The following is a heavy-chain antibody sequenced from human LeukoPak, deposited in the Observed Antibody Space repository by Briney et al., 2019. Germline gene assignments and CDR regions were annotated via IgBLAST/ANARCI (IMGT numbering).Heavy chain of an antibody. CDR2: ISYDGSNK. Sequence: GSLRLSCAASGFTFSSYAMHWVRQAPGKGLEWVAVISYDGSNKYYADSVKGRFTISRDNSMNTLYLQMNSLRAEDTAVYYCARDIPNIVGATWVFDYWGQGTLVTVSS. J-gene: IGHJ4*02. CDR1: GFTFSSYA. CDR3: ARDIPNIVGATWVFDY. D-gene: IGHD1-26*01. V-gene: IGHV3-30*04.